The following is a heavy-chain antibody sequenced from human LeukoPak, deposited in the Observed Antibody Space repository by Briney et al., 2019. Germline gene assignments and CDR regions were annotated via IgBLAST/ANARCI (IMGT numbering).Heavy chain of an antibody. CDR2: ISVSGENT. V-gene: IGHV3-23*01. Sequence: GGSLRLSCAASGFTFSSYAMTWVRQAPGKGLQWVSTISVSGENTYYADSVKGRFTISRDISKSTLYLQMNSLRDEDTAVHHCAKYGSGSYYNGLYWGQGTLVTVSS. D-gene: IGHD3-10*01. J-gene: IGHJ4*02. CDR3: AKYGSGSYYNGLY. CDR1: GFTFSSYA.